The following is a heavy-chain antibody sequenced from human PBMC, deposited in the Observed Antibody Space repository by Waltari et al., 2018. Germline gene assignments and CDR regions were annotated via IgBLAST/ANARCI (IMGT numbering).Heavy chain of an antibody. CDR2: ISWKSDKI. CDR1: GFTFTDYA. J-gene: IGHJ4*02. V-gene: IGHV3-9*01. Sequence: EVQLVESGGGLVQPGRSLRLSCAASGFTFTDYAMHWVRQAQGKGLEWVSGISWKSDKIGYADSVKGRFTISRDNAKNSLYLQMNSLRPEDTAFYYCGKGRTYYYDSSGYQVDSWGQGTLVTVSS. D-gene: IGHD3-22*01. CDR3: GKGRTYYYDSSGYQVDS.